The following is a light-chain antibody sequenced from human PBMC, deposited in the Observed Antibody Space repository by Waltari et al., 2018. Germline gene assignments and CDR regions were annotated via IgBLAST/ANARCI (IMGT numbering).Light chain of an antibody. J-gene: IGKJ1*01. V-gene: IGKV3-20*01. CDR3: QQYGSSPRT. CDR2: GAS. Sequence: EIVLTQSPGPLPLSPGDRATLSCRASQSVSSSYLAWYQQKPGQAPRLLLYGASSRATGIPDRFSGSGSGTDFTLTISRLEPEDFAVYYCQQYGSSPRTFGQGTKVEIK. CDR1: QSVSSSY.